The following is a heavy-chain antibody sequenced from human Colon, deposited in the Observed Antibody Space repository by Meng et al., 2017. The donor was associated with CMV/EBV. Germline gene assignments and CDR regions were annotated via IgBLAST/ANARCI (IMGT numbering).Heavy chain of an antibody. V-gene: IGHV4-34*01. J-gene: IGHJ4*02. CDR1: GGSFSGYY. CDR3: ASPYYYDSSGYNN. CDR2: INHSGST. D-gene: IGHD3-22*01. Sequence: QVQRQQWGAGLLKPSETLSLTCAVYGGSFSGYYWSWIRQPPGKGLEWIGEINHSGSTNYNPSLKSRVTISVDTSKNQFSLKLSSVTAADTAVYYCASPYYYDSSGYNNWGQGTLVTVSS.